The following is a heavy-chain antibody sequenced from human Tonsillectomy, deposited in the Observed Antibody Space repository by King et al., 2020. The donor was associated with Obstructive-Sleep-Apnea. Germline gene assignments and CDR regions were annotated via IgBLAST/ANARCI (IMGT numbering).Heavy chain of an antibody. CDR1: GGSISNYY. CDR2: IYYSGST. J-gene: IGHJ6*02. V-gene: IGHV4-59*01. D-gene: IGHD5-18*01. Sequence: QLQESGPGLVKPSETLSLTCTVSGGSISNYYWSWIRQPPGKGLEWIGYIYYSGSTNYNPSLKSRVTISVDTSKNQFSLKLSSVTAADTAVFYCARNPTAMVTDYYYYGMDVWGQGTTVTVSS. CDR3: ARNPTAMVTDYYYYGMDV.